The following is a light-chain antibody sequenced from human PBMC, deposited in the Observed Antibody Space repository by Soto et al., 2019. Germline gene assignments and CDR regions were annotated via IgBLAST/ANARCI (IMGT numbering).Light chain of an antibody. J-gene: IGKJ1*01. CDR3: QQRSNWLQT. V-gene: IGKV3-11*01. CDR1: QTVTTY. CDR2: DAS. Sequence: EIVMTQSPATLSLSPGERATLSCRASQTVTTYLAWYQQKPGQAPRLLIYDASNRATGIPARFSGSGSGTDFSLTISSLQPEEFAVYDCQQRSNWLQTFGQGTKVAI.